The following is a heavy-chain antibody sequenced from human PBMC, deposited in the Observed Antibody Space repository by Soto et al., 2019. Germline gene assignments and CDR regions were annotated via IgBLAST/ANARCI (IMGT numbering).Heavy chain of an antibody. J-gene: IGHJ5*02. D-gene: IGHD3-10*01. Sequence: GESLKISCKGSGYSFTSYWIGWVHQMPGKGLEWMGIIYPGDSDTRYSPSFQGQVTISADKSISTAYLQWSSLKASDTAMYYCARLIWFGELLANWFDPWGQGTLVTVSS. CDR2: IYPGDSDT. CDR3: ARLIWFGELLANWFDP. CDR1: GYSFTSYW. V-gene: IGHV5-51*07.